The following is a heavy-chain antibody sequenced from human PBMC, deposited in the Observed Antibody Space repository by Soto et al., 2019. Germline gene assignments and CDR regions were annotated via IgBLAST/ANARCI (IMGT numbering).Heavy chain of an antibody. CDR1: GYTFTSYG. V-gene: IGHV1-18*04. D-gene: IGHD2-2*01. CDR2: ISAYNGNT. J-gene: IGHJ6*02. Sequence: ASVKVSCTASGYTFTSYGISWLRQAPGQGLEWMGWISAYNGNTNYAQKLQGRVTMTTATSTSTAYMGLRSLRSDDTAVYYCAIYRCSSTSCYLYYYYGMDVWGQGTTVTSP. CDR3: AIYRCSSTSCYLYYYYGMDV.